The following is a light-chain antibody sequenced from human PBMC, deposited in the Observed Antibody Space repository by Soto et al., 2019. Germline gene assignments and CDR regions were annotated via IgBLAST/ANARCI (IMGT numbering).Light chain of an antibody. J-gene: IGKJ4*01. CDR3: QQYDNWPLT. CDR1: QSVTYN. V-gene: IGKV3-15*01. CDR2: GAF. Sequence: EIVMTQSPATLSVSPGETATLSCRASQSVTYNLAWYQQKPGQGPRLLIYGAFTRATGIPARFSGSGFGTEFTLTISSLQSEDFAVYYCQQYDNWPLTFGGGTKVEIK.